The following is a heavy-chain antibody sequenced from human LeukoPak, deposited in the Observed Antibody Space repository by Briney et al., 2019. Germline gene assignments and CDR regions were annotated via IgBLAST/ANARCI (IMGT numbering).Heavy chain of an antibody. CDR1: GFSLSTSGVG. CDR3: AHSTYYYDSSGQGGVDY. J-gene: IGHJ4*02. V-gene: IGHV2-5*01. CDR2: IYWNDDK. Sequence: SGSTLVKPTQTLTLTCTFSGFSLSTSGVGVGWIRQPPGKALEWLAIIYWNDDKRYSPSLKSRLTITKDTSKNQVVLTMTNMDPVDTATYYCAHSTYYYDSSGQGGVDYWGQGTLVTVSS. D-gene: IGHD3-22*01.